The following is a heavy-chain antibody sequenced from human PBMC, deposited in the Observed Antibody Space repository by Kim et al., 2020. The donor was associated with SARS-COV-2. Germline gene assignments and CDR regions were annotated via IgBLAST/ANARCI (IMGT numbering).Heavy chain of an antibody. CDR3: ARSTAKLLWFGELYNYYYMDV. CDR1: GFTFSSYW. V-gene: IGHV3-7*01. Sequence: GGSLRLSCAASGFTFSSYWMSWVRQAPGKGLEWVANIKQDGSEKYYVDSVKGRFTISRDNAKNSLYLQMNSLRAEDTAVYYCARSTAKLLWFGELYNYYYMDVGGKGTTVTVSS. CDR2: IKQDGSEK. D-gene: IGHD3-10*01. J-gene: IGHJ6*03.